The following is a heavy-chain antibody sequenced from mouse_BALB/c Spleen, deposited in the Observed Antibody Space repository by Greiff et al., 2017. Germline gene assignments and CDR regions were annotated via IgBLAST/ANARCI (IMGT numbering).Heavy chain of an antibody. CDR1: GYTFTNYW. V-gene: IGHV1-63*02. CDR3: ARVPFGNYAMDY. Sequence: VQLQQSGAELVRPGTSVKISCKASGYTFTNYWLGWVKQRPGHGLEWIGDIYPGGGYTNYNEKFKGKATLTADTSSSTAYMQLSSLTSEDSAVYFCARVPFGNYAMDYWGQGTSVTVSS. CDR2: IYPGGGYT. J-gene: IGHJ4*01. D-gene: IGHD1-1*02.